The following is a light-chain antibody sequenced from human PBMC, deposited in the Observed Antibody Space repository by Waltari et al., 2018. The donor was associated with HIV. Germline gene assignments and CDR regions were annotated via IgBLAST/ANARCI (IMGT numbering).Light chain of an antibody. V-gene: IGLV3-21*02. CDR2: DDS. CDR3: QVWDISSEHPYV. Sequence: SYVLTQPPSVSVASGQTARITCGGNNIGSKTVHWDQQKPVQAPVLVVYDDSDRPTGSPERFAGSKSTNTAALTISRVEAGDAADYYCQVWDISSEHPYVFGTGTKLTVL. CDR1: NIGSKT. J-gene: IGLJ1*01.